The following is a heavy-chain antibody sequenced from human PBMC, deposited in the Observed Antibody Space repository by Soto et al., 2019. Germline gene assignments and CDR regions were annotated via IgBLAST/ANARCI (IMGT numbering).Heavy chain of an antibody. J-gene: IGHJ3*02. CDR1: GGSISSYY. CDR2: IYYSGSP. Sequence: QVQLQESGPGLVKPSETLSLTCTVSGGSISSYYWSWIRQPPGKGLEWIGYIYYSGSPNYNPSLKSRVTISVDTSKNQFSLKLSSVTAADTAVYYCASAGYGDYVESFDIWGQGTMVTVSS. V-gene: IGHV4-59*01. CDR3: ASAGYGDYVESFDI. D-gene: IGHD4-17*01.